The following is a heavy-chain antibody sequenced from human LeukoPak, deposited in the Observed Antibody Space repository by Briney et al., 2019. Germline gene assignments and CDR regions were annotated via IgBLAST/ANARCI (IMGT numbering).Heavy chain of an antibody. CDR1: GGSFSGYY. CDR3: ARVDIVATIKGPYYYYGMDV. Sequence: PSETLSLTYAVYGGSFSGYYWSWIRQPPGKGLEWIGEINHSGSTNYNPSLKSRVTISVDTSKNQFSLKLSSVTAADTAVYYCARVDIVATIKGPYYYYGMDVWGQGTTVTVSS. J-gene: IGHJ6*02. CDR2: INHSGST. D-gene: IGHD5-12*01. V-gene: IGHV4-34*01.